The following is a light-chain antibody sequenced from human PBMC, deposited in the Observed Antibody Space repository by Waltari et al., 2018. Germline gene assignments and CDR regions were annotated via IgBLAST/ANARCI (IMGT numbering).Light chain of an antibody. J-gene: IGLJ2*01. CDR2: DFT. Sequence: QSPLTQPASVSASPGQSITISCTGTSSDIGNDNLVTWYQQHSGKVPKLIIYDFTQRPSGVSDRFSGSKSGNTASLTISGLQEDDEADYYCCSYAVSSTLVFGGGTKVTVL. V-gene: IGLV2-23*02. CDR3: CSYAVSSTLV. CDR1: SSDIGNDNL.